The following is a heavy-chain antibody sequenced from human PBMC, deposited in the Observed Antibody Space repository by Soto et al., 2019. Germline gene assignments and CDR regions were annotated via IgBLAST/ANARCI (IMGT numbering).Heavy chain of an antibody. J-gene: IGHJ4*02. CDR3: ARGLAAGDY. Sequence: QVQLVQSGAEVKNPGASVKVSCKASGYTFTNYYIHWVRQAPGQGPEWMAIINPNGGSTNYAQKFQGRVTLARDTFTSTVYMELSSLRSEDTAIYYCARGLAAGDYWGQGTLVTVSS. D-gene: IGHD6-13*01. CDR2: INPNGGST. CDR1: GYTFTNYY. V-gene: IGHV1-46*01.